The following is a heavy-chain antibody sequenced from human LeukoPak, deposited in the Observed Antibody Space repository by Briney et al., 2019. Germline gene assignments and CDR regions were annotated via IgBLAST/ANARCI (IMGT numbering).Heavy chain of an antibody. CDR3: ARGWSNGIDN. Sequence: WESLRLSCAASGFTVSSNYMNWVRKAPAKGLEWVSVIYSGGSTYYADSVKGRFTISKDNSKNTVYLQMNSLRAEDSAVYYCARGWSNGIDNWGQGTLVTVSS. J-gene: IGHJ4*02. CDR1: GFTVSSNY. D-gene: IGHD3-3*01. CDR2: IYSGGST. V-gene: IGHV3-53*01.